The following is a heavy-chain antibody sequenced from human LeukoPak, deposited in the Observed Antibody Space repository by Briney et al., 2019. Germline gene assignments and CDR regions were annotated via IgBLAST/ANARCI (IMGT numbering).Heavy chain of an antibody. CDR3: ARSIRGTVCTD. CDR2: ISGDGSTT. Sequence: GGSLRLSCAASGFTLSASWMHWVRQAPAKGLVWVSRISGDGSTTTYADSVKGRFTISRDSAKNTLYLQMNSLRAEDTAVYHCARSIRGTVCTDWGQGTLVTVSS. J-gene: IGHJ4*02. V-gene: IGHV3-74*03. CDR1: GFTLSASW. D-gene: IGHD2-8*02.